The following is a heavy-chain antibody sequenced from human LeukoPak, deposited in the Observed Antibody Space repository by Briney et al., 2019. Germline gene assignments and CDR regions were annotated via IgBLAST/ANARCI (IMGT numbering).Heavy chain of an antibody. D-gene: IGHD1-26*01. CDR1: GFTFSNYN. Sequence: GGSLRLSCAASGFTFSNYNMNWVRQAPGKAMEWVSSITSSGTYIFYADSVKGRFTFSRDNSKNTLYLQMNSLRTEDAAVYYCAKDYYSIVGAKSLPQAPFDYWGQGTLVTVSS. CDR3: AKDYYSIVGAKSLPQAPFDY. CDR2: ITSSGTYI. J-gene: IGHJ4*02. V-gene: IGHV3-21*01.